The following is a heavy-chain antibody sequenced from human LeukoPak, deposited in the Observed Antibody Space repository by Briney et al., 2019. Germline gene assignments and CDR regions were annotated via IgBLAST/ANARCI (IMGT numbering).Heavy chain of an antibody. CDR2: IYYSGST. CDR3: ARAAEYSSGWYLFDF. J-gene: IGHJ4*02. CDR1: GGSISSSSYY. Sequence: SETLSLTCTVSGGSISSSSYYWGWIRQPPGKGLEWIGSIYYSGSTYYNPSLESRVTISVDTSKNQFSLKLSSVTAADTAMYYCARAAEYSSGWYLFDFWGQGILVTVSA. D-gene: IGHD6-19*01. V-gene: IGHV4-39*01.